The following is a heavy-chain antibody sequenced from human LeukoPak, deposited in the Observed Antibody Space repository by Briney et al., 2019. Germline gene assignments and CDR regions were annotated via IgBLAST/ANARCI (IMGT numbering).Heavy chain of an antibody. CDR2: IIPIFGTT. CDR1: GGTFSSYA. Sequence: GASVKVSCKASGGTFSSYAISWVRQAPGQGLEWMGGIIPIFGTTNYAQKFQGRVTITTDESTSTAYMELSSLRSEDTAVYYCARDFEAQQLVDAFDIWGQGTMVTVSS. CDR3: ARDFEAQQLVDAFDI. V-gene: IGHV1-69*05. J-gene: IGHJ3*02. D-gene: IGHD6-13*01.